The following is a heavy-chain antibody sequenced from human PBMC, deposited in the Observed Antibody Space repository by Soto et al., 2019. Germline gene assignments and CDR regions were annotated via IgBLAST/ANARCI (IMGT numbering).Heavy chain of an antibody. D-gene: IGHD2-21*02. J-gene: IGHJ3*02. CDR1: GFTFSSYS. CDR3: ARDEQFAGDYQAFDI. CDR2: ISSSSSYI. V-gene: IGHV3-21*01. Sequence: GGSLRLSCAASGFTFSSYSMNWVRQAPGKGLEWVSSISSSSSYIYYAASVKGRFTISRDNAKNSLYLQMNSLRAEDTAVYYCARDEQFAGDYQAFDIWGQGTMVTVSS.